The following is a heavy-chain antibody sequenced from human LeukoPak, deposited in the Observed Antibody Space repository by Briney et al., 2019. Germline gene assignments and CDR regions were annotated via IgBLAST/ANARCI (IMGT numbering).Heavy chain of an antibody. D-gene: IGHD2-2*01. CDR3: ARRDGYCSSTSCYADYYYGMDV. CDR1: GYSFTSYW. Sequence: GESLRISCKGSGYSFTSYWISWVRQMPGKGLEWMGRINPSDSYTNYSPSFQGHVTISADKSISTAYLQWSSLKASDTAMYYCARRDGYCSSTSCYADYYYGMDVWGQGTTVTVSS. J-gene: IGHJ6*02. V-gene: IGHV5-10-1*01. CDR2: INPSDSYT.